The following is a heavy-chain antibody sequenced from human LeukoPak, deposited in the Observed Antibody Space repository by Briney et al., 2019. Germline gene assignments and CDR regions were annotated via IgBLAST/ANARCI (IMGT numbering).Heavy chain of an antibody. J-gene: IGHJ4*02. CDR2: INPSGSNT. V-gene: IGHV1-46*01. D-gene: IGHD4-17*01. CDR3: ARSLAAVTTGASY. CDR1: GYTFTSYF. Sequence: GASVKVSCKSSGYTFTSYFIHWVGQAPGQGLEWMGIINPSGSNTNYAQKFQGRVTMTRDTSTSTVYMELSSLSSDDTAVYYCARSLAAVTTGASYWGQGTLVTVSS.